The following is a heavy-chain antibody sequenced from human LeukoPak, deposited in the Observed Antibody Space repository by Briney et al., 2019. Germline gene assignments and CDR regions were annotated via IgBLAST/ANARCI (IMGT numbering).Heavy chain of an antibody. CDR2: INAGNGNT. CDR3: AEAPAASRSHFDY. CDR1: GYTFTSYA. Sequence: ASVKVSCKASGYTFTSYAMHWVRQAPGQRLEWMGWINAGNGNTKYSQKFQGRVTITRDTSASTAYMELSSLRSEDTAVYYCAEAPAASRSHFDYGAREPWSPSPQ. V-gene: IGHV1-3*01. J-gene: IGHJ4*02. D-gene: IGHD2-15*01.